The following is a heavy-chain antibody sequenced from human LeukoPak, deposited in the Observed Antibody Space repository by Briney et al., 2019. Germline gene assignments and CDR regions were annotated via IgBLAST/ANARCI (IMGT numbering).Heavy chain of an antibody. Sequence: QPGGSLRLSCATSGFSFSTFWMHWVRQAPGKGLVWVSRINHDGSNTNYADSVKGRFTTSRDNSKNTLYLQMNSLRAEDTAVYYCAKVPYGSENSPYYFDYWGQGTLVTVSS. CDR2: INHDGSNT. J-gene: IGHJ4*02. V-gene: IGHV3-74*01. CDR1: GFSFSTFW. CDR3: AKVPYGSENSPYYFDY. D-gene: IGHD3-10*01.